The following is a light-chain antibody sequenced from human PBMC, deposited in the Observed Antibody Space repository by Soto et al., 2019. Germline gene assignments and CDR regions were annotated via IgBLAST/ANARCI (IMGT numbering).Light chain of an antibody. CDR2: GNS. CDR1: SSNIGAGYD. Sequence: QSVLTQPPSVSGAPGQRVTISCTGSSSNIGAGYDVHWYQQLPGTAPKLLIYGNSNRPSGVPDRLSGSKSGTSASLAITGLQAEDEADYYCQSYDSSLSGWVFGGGTKVTV. V-gene: IGLV1-40*01. J-gene: IGLJ3*02. CDR3: QSYDSSLSGWV.